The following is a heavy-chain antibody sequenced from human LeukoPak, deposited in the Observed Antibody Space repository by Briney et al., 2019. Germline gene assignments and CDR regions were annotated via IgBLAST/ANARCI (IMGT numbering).Heavy chain of an antibody. CDR1: GVSISSYY. V-gene: IGHV4-59*08. Sequence: SETLSLTCTVSGVSISSYYWSWIRQTPGKGLEWIGYIYYSGSTNYNPSLKSRVTISVDTSKNQFSLKLSSVTAADTAVYYCARGRGPGSAVALYYFDYWGQGTLVTVSS. J-gene: IGHJ4*02. D-gene: IGHD6-19*01. CDR2: IYYSGST. CDR3: ARGRGPGSAVALYYFDY.